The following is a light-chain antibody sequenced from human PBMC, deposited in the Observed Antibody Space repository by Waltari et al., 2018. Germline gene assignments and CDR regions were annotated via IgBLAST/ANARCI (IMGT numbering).Light chain of an antibody. Sequence: SYDLTQPPSVSVSPGQTARITCSGDALPKQYANWYQEKAGQAPVLGKDKDSERPSGIPERFSGSNSGTTVTLTISGVQAEDEADYYCQSADSSGTYIVFGGGTKLTVL. CDR3: QSADSSGTYIV. CDR1: ALPKQY. J-gene: IGLJ2*01. CDR2: KDS. V-gene: IGLV3-25*03.